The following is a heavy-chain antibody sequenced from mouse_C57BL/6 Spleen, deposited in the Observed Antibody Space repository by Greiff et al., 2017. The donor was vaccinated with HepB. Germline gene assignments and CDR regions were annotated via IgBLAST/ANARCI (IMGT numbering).Heavy chain of an antibody. CDR3: ARQGGYYGNYSYWYFDV. J-gene: IGHJ1*03. V-gene: IGHV5-2*03. CDR1: EYEFPSHD. D-gene: IGHD2-1*01. CDR2: INSDGGST. Sequence: EVMLVESGGGLVQPGESLKLSCESNEYEFPSHDMSWVRKTPEKRLELVAAINSDGGSTYYPDTMERRFIISRDNTKKTLYLQMSSLRSEDTALYYCARQGGYYGNYSYWYFDVWGTGTTVTVSS.